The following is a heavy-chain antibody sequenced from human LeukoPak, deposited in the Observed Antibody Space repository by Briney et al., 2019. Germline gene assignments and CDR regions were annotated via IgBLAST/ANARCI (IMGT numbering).Heavy chain of an antibody. CDR2: INPNSGGT. CDR1: GYXFTTYG. CDR3: ARAGVSGNLA. Sequence: ASVKVSCEASGYXFTTYGIGWVRQAPGQGLEWMGWINPNSGGTNYAQDFHGRVTMTRDTSISTAYMELSRLRSDDTAVYYCARAGVSGNLAWGQGTLVTVSS. V-gene: IGHV1-2*02. D-gene: IGHD1-26*01. J-gene: IGHJ5*02.